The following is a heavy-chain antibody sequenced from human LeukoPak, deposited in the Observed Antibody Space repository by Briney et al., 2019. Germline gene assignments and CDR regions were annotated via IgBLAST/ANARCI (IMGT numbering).Heavy chain of an antibody. Sequence: LGGSLRLSCAASGFTFSSYWMSWVRQAPGKRLEWVALISYDGKHKYYADSMKGRFTISRDNSKNTLYLQMNSLRAEDTAVYYCAREDDDSNGTDVWGHGTTVTVSS. J-gene: IGHJ6*02. CDR3: AREDDDSNGTDV. V-gene: IGHV3-30*03. CDR1: GFTFSSYW. CDR2: ISYDGKHK. D-gene: IGHD4-11*01.